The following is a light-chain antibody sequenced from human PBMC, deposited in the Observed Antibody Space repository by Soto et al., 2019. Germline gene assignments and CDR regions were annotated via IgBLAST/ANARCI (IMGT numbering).Light chain of an antibody. J-gene: IGKJ1*01. CDR3: PQYNNWWT. V-gene: IGKV3-15*01. Sequence: EIVMTQSPATLSVSPGERATLSCRASQSVNSNLAWYQQKPGQAPRLLISGASTRAPGIPARFSGSGSETEFTLTISSLQSEDLAFYFCPQYNNWWTFGQGTKVEIK. CDR1: QSVNSN. CDR2: GAS.